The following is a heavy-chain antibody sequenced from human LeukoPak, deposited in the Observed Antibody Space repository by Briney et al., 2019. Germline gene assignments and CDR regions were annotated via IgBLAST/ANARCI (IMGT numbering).Heavy chain of an antibody. V-gene: IGHV4-31*03. CDR1: GGSISSGGYY. J-gene: IGHJ4*02. Sequence: SQTLSLTCTVSGGSISSGGYYWSWIRQHPGKGLEWIGYIYYSGSTYYNPSLKSRVTISVDTSKNQFSLKLSSVTAADTAVYYCARTYYYDRSGLPTRPYFDYWGQGTLVTVSS. CDR3: ARTYYYDRSGLPTRPYFDY. CDR2: IYYSGST. D-gene: IGHD3-22*01.